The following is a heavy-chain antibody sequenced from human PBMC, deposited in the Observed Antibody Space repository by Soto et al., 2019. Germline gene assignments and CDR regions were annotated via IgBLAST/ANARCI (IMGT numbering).Heavy chain of an antibody. CDR1: GDRFTDYY. D-gene: IGHD5-12*01. V-gene: IGHV1-2*04. Sequence: QVQLVQSGAEVKEPGASVTVSCRASGDRFTDYYMHWVRQAPGQGLEWMGWINPNSGVTKYAQKFQGWVTMTRDTSIRTVYMQRSRLGFDYTAIYYCARESGGATATLDYYYFYMDVWGTGTTVTVSS. CDR2: INPNSGVT. CDR3: ARESGGATATLDYYYFYMDV. J-gene: IGHJ6*03.